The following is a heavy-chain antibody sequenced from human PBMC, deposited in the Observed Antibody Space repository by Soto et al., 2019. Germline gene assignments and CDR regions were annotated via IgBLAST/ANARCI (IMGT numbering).Heavy chain of an antibody. CDR3: ARATYYYDSSGYAAYYFAY. CDR1: GFSLSTNGMC. Sequence: GSGPTLVNPTQTLTLTCTFSGFSLSTNGMCVSWIRQPPGKALEWLARIDWDDDKYYSTSLKTRLTISKDTSKNQVVLTMTNMDPVDTATYYCARATYYYDSSGYAAYYFAYWGQGTLVTVSS. J-gene: IGHJ4*02. D-gene: IGHD3-22*01. V-gene: IGHV2-70*11. CDR2: IDWDDDK.